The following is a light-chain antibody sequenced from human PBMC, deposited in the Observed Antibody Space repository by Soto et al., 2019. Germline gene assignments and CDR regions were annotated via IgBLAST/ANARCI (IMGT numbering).Light chain of an antibody. Sequence: VLTQPPSASAAPGQKVTVSCSGSSSTIGDNYVSWYQQLPGKAPKLVLFDNDKRPSGIPDRFSGSKSGTSATLGITGLQTGDEADYYCAAWDSSLSTGLFGTGTKVTVL. V-gene: IGLV1-51*01. CDR2: DND. CDR1: SSTIGDNY. CDR3: AAWDSSLSTGL. J-gene: IGLJ1*01.